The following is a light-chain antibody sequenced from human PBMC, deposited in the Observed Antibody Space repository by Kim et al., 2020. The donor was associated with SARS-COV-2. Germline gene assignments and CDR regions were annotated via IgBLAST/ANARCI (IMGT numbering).Light chain of an antibody. V-gene: IGKV1-33*01. CDR2: DAS. CDR1: QDISNY. J-gene: IGKJ4*01. CDR3: QQYDNLFT. Sequence: DIQMTQSPSSLSASVGDRVTITCQASQDISNYLNWYQQKPGKAPKLLIYDASNLETGVPSRFSGSGSGTDFTFTISSLQPEDIATYYYQQYDNLFTFGGGTKVDIK.